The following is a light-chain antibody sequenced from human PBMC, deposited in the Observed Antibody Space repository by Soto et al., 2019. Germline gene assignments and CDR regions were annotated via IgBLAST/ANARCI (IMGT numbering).Light chain of an antibody. CDR1: SSDVGSYYP. V-gene: IGLV2-23*02. Sequence: QSALTQPASMSGSPGQSITISCTGTSSDVGSYYPVSWFQQHPGKAPKLIIYEVNKRPSGVSDRFSGSKSGNTASLTISGLQAADDAEYYCCSYAGDTTFIVFGTGTKLTVL. CDR2: EVN. CDR3: CSYAGDTTFIV. J-gene: IGLJ1*01.